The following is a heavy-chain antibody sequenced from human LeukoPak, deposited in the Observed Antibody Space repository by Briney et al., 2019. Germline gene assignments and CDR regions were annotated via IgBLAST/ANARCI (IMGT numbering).Heavy chain of an antibody. CDR2: ISSSGYST. D-gene: IGHD3-10*02. CDR1: GFTFNNYA. V-gene: IGHV3-23*01. Sequence: PGGSLRLSCVASGFTFNNYAMTWVRQAPGKGLEWVSAISSSGYSTYYADSVKGRFTISRDNSKNTLYLQMNSLRAEDTAVYYCAELGITMIGGVWGKGTTVTISS. J-gene: IGHJ6*04. CDR3: AELGITMIGGV.